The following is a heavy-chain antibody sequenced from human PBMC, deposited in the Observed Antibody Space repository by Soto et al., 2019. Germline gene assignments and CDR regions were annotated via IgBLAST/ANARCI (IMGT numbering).Heavy chain of an antibody. CDR1: GGSFSGDY. CDR3: FRVPSQVAFNYPLAV. D-gene: IGHD1-7*01. V-gene: IGHV4-34*03. CDR2: INHSGST. J-gene: IGHJ6*02. Sequence: PSETPYLTCAVYGGSFSGDYWSWIRQPPGKGLEWIGEINHSGSTNYNPSLKSRVTISVDTSKNQFSLKLNSVTAADTAVYFSFRVPSQVAFNYPLAVWGHGTAGT.